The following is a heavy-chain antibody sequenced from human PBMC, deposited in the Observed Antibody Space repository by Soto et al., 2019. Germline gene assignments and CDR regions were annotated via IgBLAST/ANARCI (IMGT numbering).Heavy chain of an antibody. CDR1: GFTFSSYG. CDR3: VRDGNGYNFRVFDY. J-gene: IGHJ4*02. CDR2: VSYAGSNK. V-gene: IGHV3-30*19. Sequence: QVQLVESGGGVVQPGSSLRLSCAASGFTFSSYGMHWVRQAPGKGLDWMAVVSYAGSNKYYADSVKGRFTISRDNSKNTLYLQMNSLRAEDTAVYYCVRDGNGYNFRVFDYWGLGTLVTVSS. D-gene: IGHD5-12*01.